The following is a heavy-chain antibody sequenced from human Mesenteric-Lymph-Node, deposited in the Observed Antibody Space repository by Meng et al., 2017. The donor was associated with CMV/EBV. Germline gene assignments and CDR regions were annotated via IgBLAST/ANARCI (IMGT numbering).Heavy chain of an antibody. CDR1: GFTFSSYA. CDR2: ISYDGSNK. J-gene: IGHJ4*02. CDR3: AREEWLEDY. V-gene: IGHV3-30*12. D-gene: IGHD3-3*01. Sequence: GGSLRLSCAASGFTFSSYAMHWVRQAPGKGLEWVAVISYDGSNKYYADSVKGRFTISRDNSKNTLYLQMNSLRVEDTAVYYCAREEWLEDYWGQGTLVTVSS.